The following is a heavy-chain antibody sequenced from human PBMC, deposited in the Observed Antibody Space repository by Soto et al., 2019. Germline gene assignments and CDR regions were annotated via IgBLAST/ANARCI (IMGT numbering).Heavy chain of an antibody. CDR2: IYPSGST. J-gene: IGHJ3*01. D-gene: IGHD6-19*01. CDR3: ARDEYSSPWGAFDL. Sequence: QVQVQESGPGLVKPSETLSLTCTVSGDSVTSFYWNWIRQPAGQGLAWIGRIYPSGSTIYNPSLENRVSMSVDRSRDQVSLTFSSVTAADTALYYCARDEYSSPWGAFDLWGQGTLVTVSS. CDR1: GDSVTSFY. V-gene: IGHV4-4*07.